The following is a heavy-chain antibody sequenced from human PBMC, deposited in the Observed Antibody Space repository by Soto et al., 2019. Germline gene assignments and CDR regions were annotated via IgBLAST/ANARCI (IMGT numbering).Heavy chain of an antibody. CDR1: GGSISSSSYY. CDR2: IYYSGST. D-gene: IGHD3-3*01. CDR3: ARRGEYYDFWSGYYPGYFDY. J-gene: IGHJ4*01. Sequence: QLQLQESGPGLVKPSETLSLTCTVSGGSISSSSYYWGWIRQPPAKGLEWIGRIYYSGSTYYNPSLKSRGTISVDTSKNQFSLMLSSVVAADTAVYYCARRGEYYDFWSGYYPGYFDYWGQGTLVTVSS. V-gene: IGHV4-39*01.